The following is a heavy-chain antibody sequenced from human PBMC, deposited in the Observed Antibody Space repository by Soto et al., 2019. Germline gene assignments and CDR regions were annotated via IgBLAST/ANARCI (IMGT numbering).Heavy chain of an antibody. CDR1: GFTFNNYA. V-gene: IGHV3-23*01. CDR3: AKGRGGSGSLTPRVDF. J-gene: IGHJ4*02. CDR2: ISGGGDTT. D-gene: IGHD3-10*01. Sequence: EVQLLESGGGLVQPGGSLRLSCAASGFTFNNYAMTWVRQAPGKGLEWVSAISGGGDTTSYADSVKGRFTVSRDGSKNTLYLQVGSLRAEDPALYYCAKGRGGSGSLTPRVDFWGQGTLVTVSS.